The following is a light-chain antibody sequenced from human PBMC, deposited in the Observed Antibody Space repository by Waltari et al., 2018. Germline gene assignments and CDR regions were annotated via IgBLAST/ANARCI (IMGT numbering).Light chain of an antibody. V-gene: IGLV2-11*01. Sequence: QSALTQPRSVSGSPGQSVTISCTGTSSDVGGYNYVSWYQQHPGKAPKFMIYDVPKRPPGVPGRFSGSKSGNTASLTISGLQAEDEADYYCCSYAGSYNFVFGSGTTVTVL. CDR3: CSYAGSYNFV. CDR1: SSDVGGYNY. J-gene: IGLJ1*01. CDR2: DVP.